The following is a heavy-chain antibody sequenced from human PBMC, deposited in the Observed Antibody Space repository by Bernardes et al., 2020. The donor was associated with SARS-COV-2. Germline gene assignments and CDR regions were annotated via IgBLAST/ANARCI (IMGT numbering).Heavy chain of an antibody. J-gene: IGHJ6*02. Sequence: ASVKVSCQASGYTFPDYYMHWVRQAPGQGLEWMAWTNPNSGATKNAQNLKGRFTVTRDTSVSTAYMEVNRLTSDDTSIYYCLRGSPTTSRYGLDVWGQETTVAVPS. CDR2: TNPNSGAT. CDR3: LRGSPTTSRYGLDV. CDR1: GYTFPDYY. V-gene: IGHV1-2*02. D-gene: IGHD1-1*01.